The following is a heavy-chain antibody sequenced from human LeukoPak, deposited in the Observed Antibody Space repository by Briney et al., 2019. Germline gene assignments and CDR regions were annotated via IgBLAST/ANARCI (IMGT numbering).Heavy chain of an antibody. J-gene: IGHJ4*02. CDR1: GGSISSGGYY. CDR2: IYYSGST. D-gene: IGHD3-3*01. Sequence: PSATLSRTCTVSGGSISSGGYYRSWIRQHPGKGLEWIGYIYYSGSTYYNPSLKSRVTISVDTSKNQFSLKLSSVTAADTAVYYCARAGYYDFWSGYYQVGYFDYWGQGTLVTVSS. CDR3: ARAGYYDFWSGYYQVGYFDY. V-gene: IGHV4-31*03.